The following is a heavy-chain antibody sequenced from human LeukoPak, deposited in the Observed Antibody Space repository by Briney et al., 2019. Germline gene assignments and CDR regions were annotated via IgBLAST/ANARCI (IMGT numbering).Heavy chain of an antibody. CDR1: GFTFSNAW. J-gene: IGHJ3*02. V-gene: IGHV3-15*01. Sequence: GGSLRLSCAASGFTFSNAWMSWVRQAPGKGLEWVGRIKSKTDGGTTDYAAPVKGRFTISRDDSKNTLYLQMNSLKTEDTAVYYCTTDLRWHPDAFDIWGQGTMVTVSS. CDR2: IKSKTDGGTT. CDR3: TTDLRWHPDAFDI. D-gene: IGHD5-24*01.